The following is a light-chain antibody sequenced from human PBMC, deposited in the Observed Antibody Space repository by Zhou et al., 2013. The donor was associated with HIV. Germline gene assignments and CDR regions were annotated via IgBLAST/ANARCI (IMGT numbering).Light chain of an antibody. J-gene: IGKJ1*01. CDR3: QQSAVDSLRT. Sequence: DIQMTQSPSSLSASVGDTVTITCRTGQDIVSYLNWYQHKPGEAPNLLIYAASTLQSGVPPRFRGAGSGTHFTLTITNLQPEDRATYYCQQSAVDSLRTFGQGTKVDIK. CDR1: QDIVSY. CDR2: AAS. V-gene: IGKV1-39*01.